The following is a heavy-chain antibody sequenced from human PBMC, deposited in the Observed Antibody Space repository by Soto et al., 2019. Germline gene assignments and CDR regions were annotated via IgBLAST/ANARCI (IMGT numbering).Heavy chain of an antibody. CDR3: ARGQEGGVAPP. D-gene: IGHD5-12*01. J-gene: IGHJ5*02. V-gene: IGHV4-34*01. Sequence: QVQLQQWGAGLLKPSETLSLTCVVYGGSLSGYYWSWIRQPPGKGLEWIGEIKDGGLTNYSPSLTLRATTAADTPRNQFSLKLHSVPAADRAVYYGARGQEGGVAPPWDQGTLVTVSS. CDR1: GGSLSGYY. CDR2: IKDGGLT.